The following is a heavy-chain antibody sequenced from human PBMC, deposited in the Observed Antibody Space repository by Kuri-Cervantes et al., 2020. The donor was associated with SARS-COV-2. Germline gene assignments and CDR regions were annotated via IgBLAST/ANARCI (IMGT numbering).Heavy chain of an antibody. CDR1: GFTFSSYW. D-gene: IGHD2-8*01. CDR2: ISGSGGST. J-gene: IGHJ6*02. V-gene: IGHV3-23*01. Sequence: GESLKISCAASGFTFSSYWMSWVRQAPGKGLEWVSAISGSGGSTYYADSVKGRFTISRDNAKNSLYLQMNSLRAEDTAVYYCARLNFYYYGMDVWGQGTTVTVSS. CDR3: ARLNFYYYGMDV.